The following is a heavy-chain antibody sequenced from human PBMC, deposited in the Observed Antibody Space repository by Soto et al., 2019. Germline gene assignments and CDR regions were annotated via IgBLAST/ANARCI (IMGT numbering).Heavy chain of an antibody. J-gene: IGHJ4*02. CDR1: GFTFSSYG. CDR3: AKDPGPIAVAGKGYFDY. V-gene: IGHV3-30*18. Sequence: GGSLRLSCAASGFTFSSYGMHWVRQAPGKGLEWVAVISYDGSNKYYADSVKGRFTISRDNSKNTLYLQMNSLRAEDTAVYYCAKDPGPIAVAGKGYFDYWGQGTLVTVSS. CDR2: ISYDGSNK. D-gene: IGHD6-19*01.